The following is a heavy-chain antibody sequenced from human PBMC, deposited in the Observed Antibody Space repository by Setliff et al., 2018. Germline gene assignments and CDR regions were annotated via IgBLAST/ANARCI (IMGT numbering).Heavy chain of an antibody. CDR1: GGTFSSFG. V-gene: IGHV1-69*05. CDR3: AREGVDSRSSTDYRYYMDV. D-gene: IGHD3-22*01. J-gene: IGHJ6*03. Sequence: SVKVSCKASGGTFSSFGISWVRQAPGQGLEWMGGTIPIFGTTNYAQKFQGRVTIITDESTTTAYMELSSLRSDDTAVYYCAREGVDSRSSTDYRYYMDVWGKGTTVTVSS. CDR2: TIPIFGTT.